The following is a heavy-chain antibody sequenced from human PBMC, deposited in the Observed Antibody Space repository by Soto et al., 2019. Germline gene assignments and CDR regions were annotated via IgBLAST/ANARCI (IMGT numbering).Heavy chain of an antibody. J-gene: IGHJ4*02. D-gene: IGHD6-19*01. CDR1: GFSLSTSGVG. Sequence: QITLKESGPTLVKPTQTLTLTCTFSGFSLSTSGVGVGWIRQPPGKALEWLALLYWDDDKRYNPSLKSRLTXTXGXXKGQVVLTVTDVDPMDTATYYCAHSLGYSSGCCAYWGQGTLVTVSS. CDR2: LYWDDDK. CDR3: AHSLGYSSGCCAY. V-gene: IGHV2-5*02.